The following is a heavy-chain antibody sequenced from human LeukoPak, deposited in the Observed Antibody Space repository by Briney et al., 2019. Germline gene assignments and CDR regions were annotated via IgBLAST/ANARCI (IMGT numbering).Heavy chain of an antibody. Sequence: GGSLRLSCAASGFTFTTYALSWVRQAPGKGLEWVSSITGSGSSTYYADSVKGRFTISRDSSKNTLYLQMNSLRAEDTAVYYCARSGLSRFGFWGQGTLVTVSS. CDR1: GFTFTTYA. CDR3: ARSGLSRFGF. V-gene: IGHV3-23*01. D-gene: IGHD2/OR15-2a*01. J-gene: IGHJ4*02. CDR2: ITGSGSST.